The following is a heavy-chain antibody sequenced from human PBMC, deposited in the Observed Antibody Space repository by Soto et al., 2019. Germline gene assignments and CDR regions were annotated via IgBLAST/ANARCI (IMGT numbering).Heavy chain of an antibody. Sequence: SDTLSLTSTVSGGSISSSSYYWGWIRQPPGKGLEWIGSVYYSGSTYYNPSLESRVTISVDKSKNQFSLKLMSLSAADTAVYYCGRLEGLATISYYFDYWGQGALVTVSS. J-gene: IGHJ4*02. CDR3: GRLEGLATISYYFDY. V-gene: IGHV4-39*01. CDR1: GGSISSSSYY. D-gene: IGHD3-9*01. CDR2: VYYSGST.